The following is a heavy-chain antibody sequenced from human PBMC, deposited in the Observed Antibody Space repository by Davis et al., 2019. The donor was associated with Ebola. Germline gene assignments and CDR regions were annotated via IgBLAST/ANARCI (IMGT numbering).Heavy chain of an antibody. J-gene: IGHJ6*02. Sequence: ASVKVSCKASGYTFTSYGISWVRQAPGQGLEWMGWISAYNGNTNYAQKLQGRVTMTTDTSTSTAYMELRSLRSDDTAVYYCARAIVVVPAANENYYYYYYGMDVWGQGTTVTVSS. D-gene: IGHD2-2*01. CDR3: ARAIVVVPAANENYYYYYYGMDV. V-gene: IGHV1-18*01. CDR1: GYTFTSYG. CDR2: ISAYNGNT.